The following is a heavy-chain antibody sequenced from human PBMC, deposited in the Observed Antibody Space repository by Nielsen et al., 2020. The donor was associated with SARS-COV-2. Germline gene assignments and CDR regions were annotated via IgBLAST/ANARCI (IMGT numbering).Heavy chain of an antibody. CDR1: GGSISSYY. J-gene: IGHJ4*02. V-gene: IGHV4-59*12. CDR3: ARAASHFDWLSPFDY. CDR2: IYYSGST. Sequence: SETLSLTCTVSGGSISSYYWSWIRQHPGKGLEWIGYIYYSGSTYYNPSLKSRVTISVDTSKNQFSLKLSSVTAADTAVYYCARAASHFDWLSPFDYWGQGTLVTVSS. D-gene: IGHD3-9*01.